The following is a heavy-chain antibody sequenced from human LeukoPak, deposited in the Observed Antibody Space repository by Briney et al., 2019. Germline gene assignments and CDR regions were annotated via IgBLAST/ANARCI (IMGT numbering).Heavy chain of an antibody. J-gene: IGHJ3*02. CDR1: GFTLSNNY. CDR3: ARVRVVWDLDDALDT. Sequence: GGSLRLSCAASGFTLSNNYMSWVRQAPGEGLEGVSVLFTGGDTYYADSVTGRFIISRDNSKNTLYLQMNSLRAEDTAVYYCARVRVVWDLDDALDTWGQGTMVTVSS. CDR2: LFTGGDT. V-gene: IGHV3-53*01. D-gene: IGHD1-26*01.